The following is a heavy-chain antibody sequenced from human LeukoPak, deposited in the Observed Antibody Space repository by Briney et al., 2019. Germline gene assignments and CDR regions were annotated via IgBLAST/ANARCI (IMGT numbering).Heavy chain of an antibody. CDR3: GSRRSGWFQIFDY. Sequence: SETLSLTCTVSGGSISSSSYYWGWIRQPPGKGLEWIGSIYYSRSTYYNPSLKSRVTISVDTSKNQFSLKLSSVTAADTAVYYCGSRRSGWFQIFDYWGQGTLVTVSS. V-gene: IGHV4-39*01. CDR2: IYYSRST. CDR1: GGSISSSSYY. J-gene: IGHJ4*02. D-gene: IGHD6-19*01.